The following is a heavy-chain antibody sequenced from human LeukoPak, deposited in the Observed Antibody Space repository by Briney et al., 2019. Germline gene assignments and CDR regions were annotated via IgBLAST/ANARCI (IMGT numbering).Heavy chain of an antibody. D-gene: IGHD6-19*01. CDR3: ARDSGSSGWYLISYYFDY. J-gene: IGHJ4*02. CDR1: GFTFSSYA. V-gene: IGHV3-30-3*01. CDR2: ISYDGSNK. Sequence: GGSLRLSCAASGFTFSSYAMSWVRQAPGKGLEWVAVISYDGSNKYYADSVKGRFTISRDNSKNTLYLQMNSLRAEDTAVYYCARDSGSSGWYLISYYFDYWGQGTLVTVSS.